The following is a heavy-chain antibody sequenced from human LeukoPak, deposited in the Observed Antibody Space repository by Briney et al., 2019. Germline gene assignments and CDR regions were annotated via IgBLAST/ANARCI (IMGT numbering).Heavy chain of an antibody. V-gene: IGHV3-48*03. CDR3: ARVPVLTAAAGTFDF. J-gene: IGHJ4*02. D-gene: IGHD6-13*01. CDR2: ISSSGSSI. CDR1: GFTFSSYA. Sequence: PGGSLRLSCAASGFTFSSYAMSWVRQAPGKGLEWVSYISSSGSSIYYADSVKGRFTISRDNAKNSLYLQMNSLRAEDTAVYYCARVPVLTAAAGTFDFWGQGTLVTVSS.